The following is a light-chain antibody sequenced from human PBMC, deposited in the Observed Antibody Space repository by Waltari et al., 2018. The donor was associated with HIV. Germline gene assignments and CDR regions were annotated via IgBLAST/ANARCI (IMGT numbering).Light chain of an antibody. CDR2: TAS. CDR3: QQSDSVPLT. Sequence: DTKMTQSPSSLSASVGDKITITCRASRNISTYLNWFQQKSGQAPKLLIYTASNLRGGVPSRFSGSGSGTEFTLTVSCLKPEDFGTYFCQQSDSVPLTFGGGTRVE. V-gene: IGKV1-39*01. J-gene: IGKJ4*01. CDR1: RNISTY.